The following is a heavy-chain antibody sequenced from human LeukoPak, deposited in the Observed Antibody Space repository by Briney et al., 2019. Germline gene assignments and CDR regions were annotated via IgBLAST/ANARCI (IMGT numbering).Heavy chain of an antibody. CDR1: GFTFSSYW. D-gene: IGHD3-3*01. V-gene: IGHV3-7*01. CDR2: IKQDGSEK. CDR3: ARAGYDFWSGSEGTFEY. Sequence: GGSLRLSCAASGFTFSSYWMTWVRQAPGKGLEWVANIKQDGSEKYYVDSVKGRFTMSRDNAKNALYLQMNSLRAVDTAVYYCARAGYDFWSGSEGTFEYWGQGTLVTVSS. J-gene: IGHJ4*02.